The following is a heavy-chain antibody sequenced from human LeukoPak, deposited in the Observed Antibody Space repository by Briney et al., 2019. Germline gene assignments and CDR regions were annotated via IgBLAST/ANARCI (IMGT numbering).Heavy chain of an antibody. Sequence: GGSLRLSCAASGFTFSSYWMHWVRQAPGKGLVWVSRINSDGSSTSYADSVKGRFTISRDNAKNTLYLQMNSLRAEDTAVYYCARVDPRTGYSSGWYEGIYYGMDVWGQRTTVTVSS. CDR3: ARVDPRTGYSSGWYEGIYYGMDV. D-gene: IGHD6-19*01. V-gene: IGHV3-74*01. J-gene: IGHJ6*02. CDR2: INSDGSST. CDR1: GFTFSSYW.